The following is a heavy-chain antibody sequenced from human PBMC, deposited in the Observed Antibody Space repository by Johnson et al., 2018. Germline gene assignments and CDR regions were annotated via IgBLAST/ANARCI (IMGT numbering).Heavy chain of an antibody. CDR1: GFTVDDYS. CDR3: AKDIRRVGIAAAGTVGFQH. CDR2: TSWDGGST. D-gene: IGHD6-13*01. V-gene: IGHV3-43*01. Sequence: EVQLVESGGVVVQPGGSLRLSCAASGFTVDDYSMHWVRPAPGKGLEWVSLTSWDGGSTYYADSVKGRFTISRDNRKNSLYLQMNSLRNEETALYYCAKDIRRVGIAAAGTVGFQHWGQGTLVTVSS. J-gene: IGHJ1*01.